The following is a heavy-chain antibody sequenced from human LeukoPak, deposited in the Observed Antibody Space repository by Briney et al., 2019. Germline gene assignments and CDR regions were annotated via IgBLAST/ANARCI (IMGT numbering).Heavy chain of an antibody. CDR2: ISSSSSYI. Sequence: GGSLRLSCAASGFTFSSYSMNWVRQAPGKGLEWVSSISSSSSYIYYADSVKGRFTISRDNARNSLYLQMNSLRAEDTAVYYCARDGAAMVTRLFDYWGQGTLVTVSS. CDR1: GFTFSSYS. CDR3: ARDGAAMVTRLFDY. V-gene: IGHV3-21*01. J-gene: IGHJ4*02. D-gene: IGHD5-18*01.